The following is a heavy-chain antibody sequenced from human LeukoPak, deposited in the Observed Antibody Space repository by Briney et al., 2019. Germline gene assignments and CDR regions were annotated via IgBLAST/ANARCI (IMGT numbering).Heavy chain of an antibody. J-gene: IGHJ4*02. Sequence: GSLRLSCATSGYTFRNHGAHWVRQASGKGLEWVAVIWGGGSRIYYADSVKGRFTISRDDSKNTLYLQMNGLRADDTALYYCAKGASGYGDFDYWGQGTLVTVSS. CDR3: AKGASGYGDFDY. D-gene: IGHD5-12*01. V-gene: IGHV3-33*06. CDR1: GYTFRNHG. CDR2: IWGGGSRI.